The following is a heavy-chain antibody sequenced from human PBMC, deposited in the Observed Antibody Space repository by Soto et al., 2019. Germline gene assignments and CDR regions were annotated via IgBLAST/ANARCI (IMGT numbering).Heavy chain of an antibody. Sequence: QVTLKESGPVLVKPTETLTLRCTVSGLSITDSEMGVSWIRQPPGQPLEWLAHIDSSGEKSYRTFLKSRLAISKDPSNSQIVLTMTNMDPAATATYYCARRHLAVAVSPWFDTWGQGIPVTVSS. J-gene: IGHJ5*02. CDR3: ARRHLAVAVSPWFDT. D-gene: IGHD6-19*01. CDR2: IDSSGEK. V-gene: IGHV2-26*01. CDR1: GLSITDSEMG.